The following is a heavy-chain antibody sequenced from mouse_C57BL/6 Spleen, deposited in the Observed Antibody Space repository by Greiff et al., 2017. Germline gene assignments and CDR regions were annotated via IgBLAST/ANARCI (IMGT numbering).Heavy chain of an antibody. D-gene: IGHD2-14*01. CDR3: ARIGGDAMDY. V-gene: IGHV1-81*01. CDR2: IYPRSGNT. CDR1: GYTFTSYG. J-gene: IGHJ4*01. Sequence: VQLQQSGPELARPGASVKLSCKASGYTFTSYGISWVKQRTGQGLEWIGEIYPRSGNTYYNEKFKGKATLTADKSSSTAYIEFRSLTSGDAAVYFCARIGGDAMDYWGRGTSVTVSS.